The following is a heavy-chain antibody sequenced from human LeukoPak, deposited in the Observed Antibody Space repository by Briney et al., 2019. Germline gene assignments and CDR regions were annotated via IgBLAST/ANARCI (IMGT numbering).Heavy chain of an antibody. J-gene: IGHJ4*02. CDR3: ARETMIVKHCIDY. CDR2: INPSGGST. V-gene: IGHV1-46*01. Sequence: ASVKVSCKASGSTFTSYYMHWVRQAPGQGLEWMGIINPSGGSTSYAQKFQGRVTMTRDTSTSTVYMELSSLRSEDTAVYNCARETMIVKHCIDYWGQGTLVTVSS. CDR1: GSTFTSYY. D-gene: IGHD3-22*01.